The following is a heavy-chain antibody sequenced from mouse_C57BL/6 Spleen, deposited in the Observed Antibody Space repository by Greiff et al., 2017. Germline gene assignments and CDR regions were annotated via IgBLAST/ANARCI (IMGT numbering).Heavy chain of an antibody. CDR1: GYAFSSYW. V-gene: IGHV1-80*01. CDR3: ARKPDWYFDV. J-gene: IGHJ1*03. Sequence: VQVVESGAELVKPGASVKISCKASGYAFSSYWMNWVKQRPGKGLEWIGQIYPGDGDTNYNGKFKGKATLTADKSSSTAYMQLSSLTSEDSAVYFCARKPDWYFDVWGTGTTVTVSS. CDR2: IYPGDGDT.